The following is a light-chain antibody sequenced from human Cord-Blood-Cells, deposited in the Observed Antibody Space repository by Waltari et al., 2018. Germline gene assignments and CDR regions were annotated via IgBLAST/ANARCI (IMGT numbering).Light chain of an antibody. CDR2: WAS. Sequence: DIVMTQSPASLDVSLGERATIHCKSSQSVLYSSNNKNYLAWYQQKPGQPPKLLIYWASTRESGVPDRFSGSGSGTDFTLTISSLQAEDVAVYYCQQYYSTPLTFGGGTKVEIK. J-gene: IGKJ4*01. CDR3: QQYYSTPLT. CDR1: QSVLYSSNNKNY. V-gene: IGKV4-1*01.